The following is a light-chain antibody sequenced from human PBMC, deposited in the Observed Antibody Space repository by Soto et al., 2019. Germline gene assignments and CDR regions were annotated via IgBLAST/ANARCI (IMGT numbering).Light chain of an antibody. J-gene: IGKJ1*01. CDR2: SAS. CDR1: QSVTSN. Sequence: EVVMTHSPATLSVSPCERVTLSFRASQSVTSNLAWYQERPGQPPRLPIYSASARATGVPARFSGSGSGTEFTLTISSLQSEDFGIYYCQQYDYWWTFGQGTKVDIK. CDR3: QQYDYWWT. V-gene: IGKV3-15*01.